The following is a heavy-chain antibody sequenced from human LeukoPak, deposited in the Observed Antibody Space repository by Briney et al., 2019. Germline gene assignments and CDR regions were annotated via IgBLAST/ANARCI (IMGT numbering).Heavy chain of an antibody. Sequence: PGGSLRLSCVASGFTVSSKYMSWVRQAPGKGLEWVSVIYSGGSTYYGESVKGRFTVSRDNSKNTAYLQMNALRAEDSAVYYCARGTVWRLGSYGLDVWGQGTTVTVSS. CDR3: ARGTVWRLGSYGLDV. D-gene: IGHD3-16*01. V-gene: IGHV3-53*01. CDR2: IYSGGST. CDR1: GFTVSSKY. J-gene: IGHJ6*02.